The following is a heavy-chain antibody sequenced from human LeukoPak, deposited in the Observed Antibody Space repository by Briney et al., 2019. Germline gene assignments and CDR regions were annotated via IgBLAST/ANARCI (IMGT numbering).Heavy chain of an antibody. D-gene: IGHD2-2*01. V-gene: IGHV1-69*05. CDR1: GYTFTSYD. CDR2: IIPIFGTA. CDR3: ARADGVYQLPYYFDY. J-gene: IGHJ4*02. Sequence: GASVKVSCKASGYTFTSYDINWLRQAPGQGLEWMGGIIPIFGTANYAQKFQGRVTITTDESTSTAYMELSSLRSGDTAVYYCARADGVYQLPYYFDYWGQGTLVTVSS.